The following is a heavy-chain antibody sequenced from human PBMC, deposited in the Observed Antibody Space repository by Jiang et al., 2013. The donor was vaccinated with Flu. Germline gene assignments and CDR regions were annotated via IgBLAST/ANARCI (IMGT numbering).Heavy chain of an antibody. Sequence: GSLRLSCAASGFTFSSYWMSWVRQAPGKGLEWVANIKQDGSEKYYVDSVKGRFTISRDNAKNSLYLQMNSLRAEDTAVYYCARDSRAVAGVFDYWGQGTLVTVSS. V-gene: IGHV3-7*01. CDR2: IKQDGSEK. CDR1: GFTFSSYW. CDR3: ARDSRAVAGVFDY. J-gene: IGHJ4*02. D-gene: IGHD6-19*01.